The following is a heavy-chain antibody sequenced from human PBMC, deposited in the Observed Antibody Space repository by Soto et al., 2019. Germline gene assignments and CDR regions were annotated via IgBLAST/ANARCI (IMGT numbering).Heavy chain of an antibody. CDR3: ARESVYDILTGPFDY. D-gene: IGHD3-9*01. CDR2: INAGNGNT. Sequence: TFTSYAMHWVRQAPGQRLEWMGWINAGNGNTKYSQKFQGRVTITRDTSASTAYMELSSLRSEVTAVYYCARESVYDILTGPFDYWGQGTLVTVSS. CDR1: TFTSYA. V-gene: IGHV1-3*01. J-gene: IGHJ4*02.